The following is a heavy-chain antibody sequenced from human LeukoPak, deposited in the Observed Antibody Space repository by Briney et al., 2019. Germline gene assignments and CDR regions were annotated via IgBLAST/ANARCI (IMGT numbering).Heavy chain of an antibody. V-gene: IGHV3-64*01. CDR3: ARGCSGGSCYVY. J-gene: IGHJ4*02. Sequence: GGPLRLSCAASGFTFSSYAMHWVRQAPGKGLEYVLAISSNGGSTYYANSVKGRFTISRDNSKNTLYLQMGSLRAEDMAVYYCARGCSGGSCYVYWGQGTLVTVSS. CDR2: ISSNGGST. D-gene: IGHD2-15*01. CDR1: GFTFSSYA.